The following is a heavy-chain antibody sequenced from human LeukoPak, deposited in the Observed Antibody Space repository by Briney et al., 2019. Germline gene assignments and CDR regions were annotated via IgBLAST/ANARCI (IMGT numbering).Heavy chain of an antibody. CDR1: GGSISSYY. V-gene: IGHV4-59*01. Sequence: SETLTLTCTVSGGSISSYYWSWVRQPPGKGLEWIGYINYSGSTTYNPSLKSRVTISVDTSKNQFSLKLSSVTAADTAVYYCARDGGYCSGGSCYLYFDYWGQGTLVTVSS. CDR3: ARDGGYCSGGSCYLYFDY. CDR2: INYSGST. D-gene: IGHD2-15*01. J-gene: IGHJ4*02.